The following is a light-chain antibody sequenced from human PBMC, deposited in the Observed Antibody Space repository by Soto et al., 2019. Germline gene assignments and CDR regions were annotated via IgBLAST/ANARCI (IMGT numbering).Light chain of an antibody. CDR3: QQYGTSPLT. CDR1: QSISSY. Sequence: DIQMTQSPSSLSASVGDRVTITCRASQSISSYLNWYQQKPGKAPKLLIYAASSLQSGVPSRFSGSGSGTDFTLTISSLQPEDFAVYYCQQYGTSPLTVGGGTKVDSK. V-gene: IGKV1-39*01. CDR2: AAS. J-gene: IGKJ4*01.